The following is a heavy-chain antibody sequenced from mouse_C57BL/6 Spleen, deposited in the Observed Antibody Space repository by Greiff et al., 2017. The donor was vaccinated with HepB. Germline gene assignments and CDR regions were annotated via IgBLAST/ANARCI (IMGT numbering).Heavy chain of an antibody. V-gene: IGHV5-4*03. Sequence: EVKLMESGGGLVKPGGSLKLSCAASGFTFSSYAMSWVRQTPEKRLEWVATISDGGSYTYYPDNVKGRFTISRDNAKNNLYLQMSHLKSEDAAMYYCARYDSNYGPWFAYWGQGTLVTVSA. CDR2: ISDGGSYT. D-gene: IGHD2-5*01. J-gene: IGHJ3*01. CDR3: ARYDSNYGPWFAY. CDR1: GFTFSSYA.